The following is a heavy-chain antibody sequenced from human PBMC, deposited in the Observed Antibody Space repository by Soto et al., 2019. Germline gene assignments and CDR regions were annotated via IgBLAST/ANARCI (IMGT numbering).Heavy chain of an antibody. Sequence: GGSLSLSCAASGFTVSGNYMSWVRQTPGKGLEWVSVIYSGGSTYYAESVKGRFTISRDNSKNTVYLQMNGLRAEDTAVYYCAKEWDGLGQIWGQGTMVTVSS. CDR3: AKEWDGLGQI. CDR2: IYSGGST. V-gene: IGHV3-53*01. D-gene: IGHD3-9*01. CDR1: GFTVSGNY. J-gene: IGHJ3*02.